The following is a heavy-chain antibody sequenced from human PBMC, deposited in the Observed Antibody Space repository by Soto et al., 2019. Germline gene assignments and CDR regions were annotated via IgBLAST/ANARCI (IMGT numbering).Heavy chain of an antibody. V-gene: IGHV3-23*01. D-gene: IGHD3-22*01. CDR1: GFRFDDYV. J-gene: IGHJ3*02. CDR2: ISGSGGST. Sequence: GSLRLSCEVSGFRFDDYVMHWVRQAPGKGLEWVSAISGSGGSTYYADSVKGRFTISIDNSKNTLYLQMNSLRAEDTAVYYCAKVRIVVDPGAFDIWGQGTMVTVSS. CDR3: AKVRIVVDPGAFDI.